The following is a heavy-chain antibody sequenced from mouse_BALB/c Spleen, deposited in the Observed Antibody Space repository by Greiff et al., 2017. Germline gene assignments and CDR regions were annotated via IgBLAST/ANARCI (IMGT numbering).Heavy chain of an antibody. CDR1: VFTFSSYA. D-gene: IGHD3-2*01. V-gene: IGHV5-9-4*01. Sequence: EVHLVESGGGLVKPGGSLKLSCAASVFTFSSYAMSWVRQSPEKRLEWVAEISSGGSYTYYPDTVTGRFTISRDNAKNTLYLEMSSLRSEDTAMYYCARDDSSVLWFAYWGQGTLVTVSS. CDR3: ARDDSSVLWFAY. J-gene: IGHJ3*01. CDR2: ISSGGSYT.